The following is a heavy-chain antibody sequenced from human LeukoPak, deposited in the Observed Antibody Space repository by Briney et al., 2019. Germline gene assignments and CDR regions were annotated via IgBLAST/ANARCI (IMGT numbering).Heavy chain of an antibody. CDR2: IDHAGTT. D-gene: IGHD5-24*01. Sequence: SETLSLTSAVPVASPSSSIYYWGWARHSPGNGLEWLGTIDHAGTTFYNVSRKSRSPISVDTPNTHFSLRLNSVGAADTAVYYCARRRDGYNQLDYWGQGTLVTVSS. V-gene: IGHV4-39*02. CDR1: VASPSSSIYY. J-gene: IGHJ4*02. CDR3: ARRRDGYNQLDY.